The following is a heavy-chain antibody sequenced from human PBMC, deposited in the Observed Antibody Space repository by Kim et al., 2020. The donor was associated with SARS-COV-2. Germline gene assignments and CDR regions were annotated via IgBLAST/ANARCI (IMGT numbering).Heavy chain of an antibody. D-gene: IGHD3-16*01. CDR2: IRGGGAGT. CDR1: GFSFGSYA. V-gene: IGHV3-23*01. Sequence: GGSLRLSCAATGFSFGSYAMSWVRQAPGQGLEWVSYIRGGGAGTQYADSVKGRFTISRDNSKNTLYLHMNGLRVDDTAIYYCAKIALGIQNDAFVVWGQG. J-gene: IGHJ3*01. CDR3: AKIALGIQNDAFVV.